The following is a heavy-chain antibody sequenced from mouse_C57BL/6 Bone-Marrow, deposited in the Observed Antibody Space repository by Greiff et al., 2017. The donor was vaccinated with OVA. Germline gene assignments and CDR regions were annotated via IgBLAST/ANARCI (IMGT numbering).Heavy chain of an antibody. Sequence: VQLQQPGAELVRPGASVTLSCKASGYTFTDYEMHWVKQTPVHGLAWIGAIDPETGGTAYNQKFKGKATLTADKSSSTAYMELRSLTSEDSAVDYGTSRGYSNDYYAMDYWGQGTSVTVSA. J-gene: IGHJ4*01. CDR2: IDPETGGT. CDR1: GYTFTDYE. CDR3: TSRGYSNDYYAMDY. D-gene: IGHD2-5*01. V-gene: IGHV1-15*01.